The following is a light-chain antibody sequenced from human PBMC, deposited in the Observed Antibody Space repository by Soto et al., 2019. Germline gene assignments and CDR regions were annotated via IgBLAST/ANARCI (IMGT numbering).Light chain of an antibody. CDR1: ETIARH. CDR3: HQSYSTLSLT. J-gene: IGKJ5*01. CDR2: AAS. Sequence: DIQMTQSPSSLSASVGDRITITCRASETIARHLDWYQQKPGKAPNLLIYAASNLQNGVPLRFRGGGSGTDFTLTTSNLQPEDFATYYCHQSYSTLSLTFGQGTRLEIK. V-gene: IGKV1-39*01.